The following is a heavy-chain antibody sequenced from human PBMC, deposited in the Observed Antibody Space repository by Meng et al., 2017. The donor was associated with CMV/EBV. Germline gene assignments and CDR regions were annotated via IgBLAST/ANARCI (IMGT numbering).Heavy chain of an antibody. D-gene: IGHD6-13*01. CDR3: VRFMSSSWDHYFDY. CDR1: GYTFTGYY. Sequence: QVQLVPLGAEVKKPGASVKVSCKASGYTFTGYYMHWVRQAPGQGLEWMGWINPNSGGTNYAQKFQGRVTMTRDTSISTAYMELSRLRSDDTAVYYCVRFMSSSWDHYFDYWGQGTLVTVSS. CDR2: INPNSGGT. V-gene: IGHV1-2*02. J-gene: IGHJ4*02.